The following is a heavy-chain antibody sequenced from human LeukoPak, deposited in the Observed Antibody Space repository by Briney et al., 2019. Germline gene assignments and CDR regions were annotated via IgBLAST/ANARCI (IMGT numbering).Heavy chain of an antibody. CDR3: ARHASGYYGSGSSPPFDY. CDR2: IYQSGST. CDR1: DYSISRGYY. Sequence: SETLSLTCAVSDYSISRGYYCGWVRQPPGKGLEWVGRIYQSGSTYYNPSLKVRVTITVDRSKNQFSLKLSAVTAADTAVYYCARHASGYYGSGSSPPFDYWGQGTLVTVSS. J-gene: IGHJ4*02. V-gene: IGHV4-38-2*01. D-gene: IGHD3-10*01.